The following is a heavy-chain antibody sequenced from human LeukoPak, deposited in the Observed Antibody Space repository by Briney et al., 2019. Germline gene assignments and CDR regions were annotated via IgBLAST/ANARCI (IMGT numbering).Heavy chain of an antibody. CDR2: IWYDGSNK. CDR1: GFTFSSYG. D-gene: IGHD3-16*01. Sequence: GRSLRLSCAASGFTFSSYGMHWFRQAPGKGLEWVAVIWYDGSNKYYADSVKGRFTISRDNSKNTLYLQMNSLRAEDTAVYYCARGGTDHDAFDIWGQGTMVTVSS. V-gene: IGHV3-33*01. CDR3: ARGGTDHDAFDI. J-gene: IGHJ3*02.